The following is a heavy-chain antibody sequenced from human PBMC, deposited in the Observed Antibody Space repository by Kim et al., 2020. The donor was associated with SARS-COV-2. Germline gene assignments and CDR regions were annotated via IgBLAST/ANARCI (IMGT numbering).Heavy chain of an antibody. D-gene: IGHD2-15*01. J-gene: IGHJ5*02. CDR3: ARGGLYCSGGSCYEGKWFDP. Sequence: GGSLRLSCAASGFTVSSNYMSWVRQAPGKGLEWVSVIYSGGSTYYADSVKGRFTISRDNSKNTLYLQMNSLRAEDTAVYYCARGGLYCSGGSCYEGKWFDPWGQGTLVTVSS. CDR1: GFTVSSNY. V-gene: IGHV3-53*01. CDR2: IYSGGST.